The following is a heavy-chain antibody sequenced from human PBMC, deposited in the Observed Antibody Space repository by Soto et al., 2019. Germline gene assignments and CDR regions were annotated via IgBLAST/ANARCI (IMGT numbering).Heavy chain of an antibody. J-gene: IGHJ6*02. Sequence: PSETLSLTCTVSGGSVTSYYRSCIRQPPGKALEWIGTIYYSGSTNYNPSLKSRVSISVDTSKNQFSLKVGSVTAADTAVYFCARALYGSGVLDVWGQGTMVTVSS. D-gene: IGHD3-10*01. CDR1: GGSVTSYY. CDR2: IYYSGST. V-gene: IGHV4-59*02. CDR3: ARALYGSGVLDV.